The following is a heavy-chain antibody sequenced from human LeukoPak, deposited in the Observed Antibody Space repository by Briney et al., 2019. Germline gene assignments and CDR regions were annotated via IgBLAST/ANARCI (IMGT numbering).Heavy chain of an antibody. CDR3: ARDGSRGNLVTAPDY. V-gene: IGHV3-23*01. Sequence: GGSLRLSCAASGFTFSSFGMSWVRQAPGKGLEWVSAISSTGGTAYYADSVKGRFTISRDNAKNSLYLQMNSLRAEDTAIYYCARDGSRGNLVTAPDYWGQGTLVTVSS. CDR2: ISSTGGTA. J-gene: IGHJ4*02. D-gene: IGHD2-21*02. CDR1: GFTFSSFG.